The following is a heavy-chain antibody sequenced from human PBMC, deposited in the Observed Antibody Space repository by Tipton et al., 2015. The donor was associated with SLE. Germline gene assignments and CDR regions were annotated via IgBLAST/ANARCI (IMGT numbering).Heavy chain of an antibody. CDR1: GGSFSDYY. Sequence: TLSLTCAVYGGSFSDYYWSWIRQPPGKGLEWIGEINHSGSTNYNPSLKSRVTISVDTSKNQFSLKLSSMTAADTAVYYCARGLTQSPDYWGQGTLVTVSS. CDR2: INHSGST. D-gene: IGHD2-15*01. V-gene: IGHV4-34*01. J-gene: IGHJ4*02. CDR3: ARGLTQSPDY.